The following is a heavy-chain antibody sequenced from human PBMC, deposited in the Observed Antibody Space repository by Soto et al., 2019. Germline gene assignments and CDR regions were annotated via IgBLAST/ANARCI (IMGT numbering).Heavy chain of an antibody. V-gene: IGHV1-18*01. CDR1: GYTFTSYG. J-gene: IGHJ6*03. CDR3: ARDIGLELLWPYYYYMDV. CDR2: ISAYNGNT. D-gene: IGHD1-7*01. Sequence: ASVKVSCKASGYTFTSYGISWVRQAPGQGLEWMGWISAYNGNTNYAQKLQGRVTMTTDTSTSTAYMELRSQRSDDTAVYYCARDIGLELLWPYYYYMDVWGKGTTVTVSS.